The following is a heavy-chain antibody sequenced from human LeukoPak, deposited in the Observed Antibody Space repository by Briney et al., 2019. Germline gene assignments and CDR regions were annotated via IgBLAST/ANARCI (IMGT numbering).Heavy chain of an antibody. Sequence: ASVKVSCKASGYTFTDYYIHWVRQAPGQGLEWMGWINPNSGGTGYAQKFQGRVTMTRDTSISTAYMELSSLRSDDTAVYYCARVRYSGYDSHNWFDPWGQGTLVIVSS. D-gene: IGHD5-12*01. V-gene: IGHV1-2*02. CDR2: INPNSGGT. J-gene: IGHJ5*02. CDR1: GYTFTDYY. CDR3: ARVRYSGYDSHNWFDP.